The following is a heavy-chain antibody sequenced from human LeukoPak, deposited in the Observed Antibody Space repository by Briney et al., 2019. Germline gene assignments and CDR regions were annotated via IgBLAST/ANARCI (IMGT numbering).Heavy chain of an antibody. CDR3: ARVYYDSSGYLDY. CDR2: ISSSSSYI. CDR1: GFTFSSYS. J-gene: IGHJ4*02. V-gene: IGHV3-21*01. D-gene: IGHD3-22*01. Sequence: GGSLRLSCAASGFTFSSYSMNWVRQAPGKGLEWVSSISSSSSYIYYADSVKGRFTISGDNAKNSLYLQMNSLRAEDTAVYYCARVYYDSSGYLDYWGQGTLVTVSS.